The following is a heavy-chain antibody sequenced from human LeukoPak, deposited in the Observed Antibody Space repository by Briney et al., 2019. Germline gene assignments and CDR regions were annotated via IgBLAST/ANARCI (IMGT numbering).Heavy chain of an antibody. Sequence: PGRSLRLSCAGSGFPFSSYGMQWVRQAPGKRLEWVAVISHDGGNEYSADSVKGRFTISRDNSRNMLYLQMNSLRAEDTAVYYCAKDLYPYGSGSYLGYWGQGTLVTVSS. CDR1: GFPFSSYG. V-gene: IGHV3-30*18. J-gene: IGHJ4*02. CDR2: ISHDGGNE. D-gene: IGHD3-10*01. CDR3: AKDLYPYGSGSYLGY.